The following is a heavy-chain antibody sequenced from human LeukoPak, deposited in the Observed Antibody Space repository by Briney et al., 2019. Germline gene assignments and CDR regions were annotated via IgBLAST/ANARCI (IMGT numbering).Heavy chain of an antibody. J-gene: IGHJ4*02. Sequence: SETLSLTCTVSGGSISSYYWSWTRQPPGKGLEWIGYIYYSGSTNYNPSLKSRVTISVDTSKNQFSLKLSSVTAADTAVYYCARAAISHFDYWGQGTLVTVSS. V-gene: IGHV4-59*01. CDR3: ARAAISHFDY. CDR2: IYYSGST. CDR1: GGSISSYY.